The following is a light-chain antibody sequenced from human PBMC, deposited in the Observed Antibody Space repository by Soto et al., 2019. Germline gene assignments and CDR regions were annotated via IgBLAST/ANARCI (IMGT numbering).Light chain of an antibody. CDR1: NSDVGSYDL. CDR2: DGS. V-gene: IGLV2-23*01. CDR3: CSYAGSTTFV. J-gene: IGLJ7*01. Sequence: QSVLTQPASVSGSPGQSITISCTGTNSDVGSYDLVSWYQHHPGKAPQLMIYDGSKRPSRVSNRFSGSKSGNTASLTISGLQAEDEADYYCCSYAGSTTFVFGGGTPLTVL.